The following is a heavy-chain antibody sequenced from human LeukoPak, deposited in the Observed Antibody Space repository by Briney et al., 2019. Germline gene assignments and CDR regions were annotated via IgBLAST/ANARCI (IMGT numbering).Heavy chain of an antibody. CDR1: GGTFSSYA. CDR3: ARAFLIAAACYYFDY. D-gene: IGHD6-13*01. V-gene: IGHV1-69*04. CDR2: IIPILGIA. Sequence: GASVKVSCKASGGTFSSYAISWVRQAPGQGLEWMGRIIPILGIANYAQKFQGRVTITADKSTSTAYMELSSLRSEDTAVYYCARAFLIAAACYYFDYWGQGTLVTVSS. J-gene: IGHJ4*02.